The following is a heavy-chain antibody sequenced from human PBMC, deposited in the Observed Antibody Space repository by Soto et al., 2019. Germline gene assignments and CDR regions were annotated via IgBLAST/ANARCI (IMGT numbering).Heavy chain of an antibody. J-gene: IGHJ3*02. CDR1: GYTFTSYG. Sequence: SVKVSCKASGYTFTSYGISWVRQAPGQGLEWMGWISAYNGNTNYAQKLQGRVTMTTDTSTSTAYMELRSLRSDDTAVYYCASRGAFGLGYCSSNSCRARCALDIWGQGKMVTV. CDR3: ASRGAFGLGYCSSNSCRARCALDI. D-gene: IGHD2-2*01. V-gene: IGHV1-18*01. CDR2: ISAYNGNT.